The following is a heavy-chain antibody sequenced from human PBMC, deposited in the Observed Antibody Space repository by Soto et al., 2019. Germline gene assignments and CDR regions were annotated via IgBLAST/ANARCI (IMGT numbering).Heavy chain of an antibody. D-gene: IGHD2-15*01. CDR3: ARDRAGGKTPTEFDY. Sequence: SETLSLTCTVSGGSISSYYWSWIRQPPGKGLEWIGYIYYSGSTNYNPSLKSRVTISVDTSKNQFSLKLSSVTAADTAVYYCARDRAGGKTPTEFDYWGQGILVTVSS. V-gene: IGHV4-59*01. J-gene: IGHJ4*02. CDR1: GGSISSYY. CDR2: IYYSGST.